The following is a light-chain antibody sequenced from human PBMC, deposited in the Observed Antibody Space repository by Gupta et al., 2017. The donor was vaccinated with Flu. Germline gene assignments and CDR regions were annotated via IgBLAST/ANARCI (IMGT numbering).Light chain of an antibody. V-gene: IGKV3-20*01. J-gene: IGKJ2*01. CDR1: QSVSSSF. CDR2: GPS. CDR3: LQYGSSPYT. Sequence: ETVLTQSPGTLSLSPGERATLSCRASQSVSSSFLAWFQQRPGQAPRLLIYGPSSRATGIPDRFSGSGSGTDFTLTISRLEPEDFAVYYCLQYGSSPYTFGQGTKLEI.